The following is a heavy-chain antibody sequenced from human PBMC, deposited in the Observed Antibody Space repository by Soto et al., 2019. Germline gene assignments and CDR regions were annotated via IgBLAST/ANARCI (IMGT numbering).Heavy chain of an antibody. J-gene: IGHJ5*02. Sequence: QLLQSGGGLVQPGGSLTLSCAASGFTLGTTDMSWDRQAHGEGLEWVSTIDGSGGSTYYADSVKGRFTIARDNSRNTVYLQMNSLSGDDTSLYYCVKNSGWFNTWGQGALVTVSS. V-gene: IGHV3-23*01. D-gene: IGHD3-10*01. CDR1: GFTLGTTD. CDR3: VKNSGWFNT. CDR2: IDGSGGST.